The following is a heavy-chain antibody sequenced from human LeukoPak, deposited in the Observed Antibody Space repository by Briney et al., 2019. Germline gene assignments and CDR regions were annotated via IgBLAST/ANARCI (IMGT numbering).Heavy chain of an antibody. CDR3: ARDQSVRLLQTSSTYFKHVFAI. CDR2: ISAYNGNT. D-gene: IGHD6-13*01. Sequence: ASVKVSCKTSGYTFTNYGISWVRQAPGLRLEWMGWISAYNGNTNYAQKVQGRVTVTTDTSTSTAYMELRSLRFDDTAVYYCARDQSVRLLQTSSTYFKHVFAIWGQGSMVTVSS. J-gene: IGHJ3*02. V-gene: IGHV1-18*01. CDR1: GYTFTNYG.